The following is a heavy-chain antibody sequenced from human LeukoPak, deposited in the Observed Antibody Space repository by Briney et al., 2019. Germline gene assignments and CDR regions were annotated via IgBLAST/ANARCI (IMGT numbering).Heavy chain of an antibody. J-gene: IGHJ4*02. CDR2: IWYDGSNK. Sequence: PGGSLRLSCAASGFTFRSYGMHWVRQAPGKGLEWVAVIWYDGSNKYYADSVKGRFTISRDNSKDTLYLQMNSLRAEDTAVYYCAREKAPTVALDYWGQGTLVTVSS. CDR3: AREKAPTVALDY. V-gene: IGHV3-33*01. D-gene: IGHD6-19*01. CDR1: GFTFRSYG.